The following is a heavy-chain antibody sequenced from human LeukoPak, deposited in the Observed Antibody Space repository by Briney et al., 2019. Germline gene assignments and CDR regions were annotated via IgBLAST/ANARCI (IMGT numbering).Heavy chain of an antibody. J-gene: IGHJ4*02. CDR3: AIFGQGAYTYGTPDYFDY. D-gene: IGHD5-18*01. CDR1: GGSFSGYY. Sequence: PSETLSLTCAVYGGSFSGYYWSWIRQPPGKGLEWIGNIYYSGSTYYNPSLKSRVTISVDTSKNQFSLKLNSMTAADTAVYYCAIFGQGAYTYGTPDYFDYWGQGTLVTVSS. CDR2: IYYSGST. V-gene: IGHV4-34*01.